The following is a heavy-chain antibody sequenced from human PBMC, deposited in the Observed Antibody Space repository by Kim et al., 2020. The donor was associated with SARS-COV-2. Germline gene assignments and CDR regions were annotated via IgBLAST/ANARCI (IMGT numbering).Heavy chain of an antibody. CDR1: GGSISSPDYC. CDR3: AREFASGNWFDP. J-gene: IGHJ5*02. CDR2: IYYSGSH. D-gene: IGHD1-26*01. V-gene: IGHV4-30-4*01. Sequence: SETLSLTCTVSGGSISSPDYCWSWIRQPPGKGLEWIGYIYYSGSHYYNPSLNSRLTMSVETSKNQISLQLTSVTAADTAVYYCAREFASGNWFDPWGQGTLVTVSS.